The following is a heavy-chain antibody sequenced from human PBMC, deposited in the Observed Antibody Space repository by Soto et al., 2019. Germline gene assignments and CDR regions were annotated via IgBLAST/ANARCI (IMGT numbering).Heavy chain of an antibody. CDR1: GGSFSGYY. D-gene: IGHD3-3*01. Sequence: PSETLSLTCAVYGGSFSGYYWSWIRQPPGKGLEWIGEINHSGSTNYNPSLKSRVTISVDTSKNQFSLKLSSVTAADTAVYYCARVGLVITIFGVVTDLYFDYWGQGTLVTVSS. CDR2: INHSGST. J-gene: IGHJ4*02. V-gene: IGHV4-34*01. CDR3: ARVGLVITIFGVVTDLYFDY.